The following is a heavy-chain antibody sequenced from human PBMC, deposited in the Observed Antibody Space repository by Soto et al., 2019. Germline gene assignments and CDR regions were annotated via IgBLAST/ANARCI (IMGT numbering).Heavy chain of an antibody. CDR3: ARASSSGWYHH. CDR1: GGSISTFY. Sequence: QVQLQESGPGLVKPSETLSLTCTVSGGSISTFYWSWIRQPPGKGLEWIGYIYYSGNTNYNPSLTSRVTTSVDTSKNQFSLRLSSVTAADTAVYFCARASSSGWYHHWGQGTLVTVSS. J-gene: IGHJ5*02. D-gene: IGHD6-19*01. V-gene: IGHV4-59*01. CDR2: IYYSGNT.